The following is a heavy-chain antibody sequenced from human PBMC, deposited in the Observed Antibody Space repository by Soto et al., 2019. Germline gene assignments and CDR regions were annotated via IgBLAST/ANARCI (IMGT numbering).Heavy chain of an antibody. CDR1: GFTFTSSA. CDR2: IVVGSGNT. D-gene: IGHD5-18*01. CDR3: AAGPSGYSYGLGYYYGMDV. Sequence: SVKVSCKASGFTFTSSAVQWVRQARGQRLEWIGWIVVGSGNTNYAQKFQERVTITRDMSTSTAYMELSSLRSEDTAVYYCAAGPSGYSYGLGYYYGMDVWGQGTTVTVSS. J-gene: IGHJ6*02. V-gene: IGHV1-58*01.